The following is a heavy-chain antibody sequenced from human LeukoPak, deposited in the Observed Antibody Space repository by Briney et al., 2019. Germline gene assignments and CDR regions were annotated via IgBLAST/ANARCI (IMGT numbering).Heavy chain of an antibody. D-gene: IGHD3-22*01. CDR1: GFTFDDYA. Sequence: SGGSLRLSCAASGFTFDDYAMHWVRHAPGKGLEWVSGISWNSGSIGYADSVKGRFTISRDNAKNSLYLQMNSLRAEDMALYYWAKDIAYYDSSGLFDYWGQGTLVSVSS. V-gene: IGHV3-9*03. CDR2: ISWNSGSI. CDR3: AKDIAYYDSSGLFDY. J-gene: IGHJ4*02.